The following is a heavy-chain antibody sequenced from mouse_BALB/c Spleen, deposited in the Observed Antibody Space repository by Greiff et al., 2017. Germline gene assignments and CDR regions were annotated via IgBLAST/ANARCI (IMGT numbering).Heavy chain of an antibody. CDR3: GRGFGTTVVANYAMDY. CDR2: INPYNGDT. V-gene: IGHV1-37*01. CDR1: GYSFTGYF. J-gene: IGHJ4*01. Sequence: VHVKQSGPELVKPGASVKISCKASGYSFTGYFMNWVKQSHGKSLEWIGRINPYNGDTFYNQKFKGKATLTVDKSSSTAHMELLSLTSEDSAVYYLGRGFGTTVVANYAMDYWGQGTSVTVSS. D-gene: IGHD1-1*01.